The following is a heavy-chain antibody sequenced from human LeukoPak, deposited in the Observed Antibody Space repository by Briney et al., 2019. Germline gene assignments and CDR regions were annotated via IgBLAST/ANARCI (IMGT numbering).Heavy chain of an antibody. Sequence: GASVKVSCKASGYTFTSYDINWVRQATGQGLEWMGWMNPNSGNTGYAQKFQGRVTITRNTSISTAYMELSSLRSEDTAVYYCARTLYSSGWYNIYYYYYYMDVWGKGTTVTISS. CDR1: GYTFTSYD. D-gene: IGHD6-19*01. CDR3: ARTLYSSGWYNIYYYYYYMDV. V-gene: IGHV1-8*03. CDR2: MNPNSGNT. J-gene: IGHJ6*03.